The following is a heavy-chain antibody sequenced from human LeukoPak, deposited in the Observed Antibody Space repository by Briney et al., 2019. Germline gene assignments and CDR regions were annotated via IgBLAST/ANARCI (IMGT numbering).Heavy chain of an antibody. J-gene: IGHJ3*02. CDR1: GYTFTDYY. Sequence: GASVKVSCKASGYTFTDYYMHWVRQAPGQGLEWMGWINPNSGGTNYAQKFQGRVTMTRDTSISTAYMELSRLRSDDTAVYYCARDTIIYDDDAFDIWGQGTMVTVSS. V-gene: IGHV1-2*02. CDR2: INPNSGGT. D-gene: IGHD3-22*01. CDR3: ARDTIIYDDDAFDI.